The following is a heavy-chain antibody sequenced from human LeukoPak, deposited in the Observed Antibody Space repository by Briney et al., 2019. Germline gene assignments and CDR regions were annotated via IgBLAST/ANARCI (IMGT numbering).Heavy chain of an antibody. CDR3: AKFGTSDAMDV. CDR2: IRSKVYGGTT. V-gene: IGHV3-49*04. J-gene: IGHJ6*02. CDR1: GFTFSNAW. D-gene: IGHD3-10*01. Sequence: GGSLRLSCAASGFTFSNAWMSWVRQAPGKGLEWVGFIRSKVYGGTTEYAASVKGRFTISRDDFKSIAYLQMNSLKTEDTAVYYCAKFGTSDAMDVWGQGTTVTVSS.